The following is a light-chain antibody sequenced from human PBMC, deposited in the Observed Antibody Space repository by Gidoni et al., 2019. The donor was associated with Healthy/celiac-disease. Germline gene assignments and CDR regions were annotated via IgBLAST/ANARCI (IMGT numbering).Light chain of an antibody. V-gene: IGKV1-27*01. CDR3: HRTYNAPFPLT. CDR1: QGISSY. Sequence: DIKLTQSPSYLSSSVGDRVTISCRVSQGISSYLNGYLQKPGKVPKLLIYRASNLQSGVPSRFSGSGFGTDFTLTISCLQPEDFATYYGHRTYNAPFPLTFGGGTKVEIK. CDR2: RAS. J-gene: IGKJ4*01.